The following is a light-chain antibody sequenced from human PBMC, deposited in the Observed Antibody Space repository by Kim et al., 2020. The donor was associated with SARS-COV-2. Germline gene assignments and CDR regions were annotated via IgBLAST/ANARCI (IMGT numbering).Light chain of an antibody. Sequence: LAPGESVTLSCRTSQSVGSSFAWYHQKPGQAPTLLIYDAFSRATGIPARFSGSGTGTDFTLTISSLGPEDFAVYYCQQRGNWPLTFGQGTKVDIK. V-gene: IGKV3-11*01. CDR1: QSVGSS. CDR3: QQRGNWPLT. CDR2: DAF. J-gene: IGKJ1*01.